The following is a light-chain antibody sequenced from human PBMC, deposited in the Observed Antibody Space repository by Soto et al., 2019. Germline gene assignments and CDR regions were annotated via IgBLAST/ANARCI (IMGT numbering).Light chain of an antibody. J-gene: IGKJ1*01. CDR2: DAS. CDR1: QTINTY. Sequence: DIQMTQSPSSLSASVGDRVTINCRASQTINTYLNWYQQKPGKAPKLLIYDASSLESGVPSRFSGSGSGTEFTLTISSLQPDDFATYYCQQYNSYPWTFGQGTKVDIK. CDR3: QQYNSYPWT. V-gene: IGKV1-5*01.